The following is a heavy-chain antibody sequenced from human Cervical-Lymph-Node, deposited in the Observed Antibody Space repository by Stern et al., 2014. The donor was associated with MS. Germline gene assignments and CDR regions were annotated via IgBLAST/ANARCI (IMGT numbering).Heavy chain of an antibody. Sequence: QVTLKESGPTLVKPTQTLTLTCTFSGFSFNSTGVGVGWIRQPPGKALEWLAIIYWDADKRYSPSLQSSLTITKDPSKDQVVLTMTNLDPVDTATYFCAHRHGWLRAFDIWGPGTTVTVSS. D-gene: IGHD5-24*01. CDR2: IYWDADK. CDR1: GFSFNSTGVG. CDR3: AHRHGWLRAFDI. J-gene: IGHJ3*02. V-gene: IGHV2-5*02.